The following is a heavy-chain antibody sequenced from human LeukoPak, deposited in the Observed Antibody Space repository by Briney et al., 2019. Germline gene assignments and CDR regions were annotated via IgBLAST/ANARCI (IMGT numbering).Heavy chain of an antibody. CDR3: ARSRGRITIFGVVTHYYYYMDV. Sequence: ASVKVSCKASVYTFTSYDINWVRQATGQGLEWRGWMNPSSGNTGYAQKFQGRVTMTRNTSISTAYMELSSLRSEDTAVYYCARSRGRITIFGVVTHYYYYMDVWGKGTTVTVSS. D-gene: IGHD3-3*01. J-gene: IGHJ6*03. CDR1: VYTFTSYD. V-gene: IGHV1-8*01. CDR2: MNPSSGNT.